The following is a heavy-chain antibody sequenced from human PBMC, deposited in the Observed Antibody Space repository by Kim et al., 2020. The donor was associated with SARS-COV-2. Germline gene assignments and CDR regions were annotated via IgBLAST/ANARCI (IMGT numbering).Heavy chain of an antibody. D-gene: IGHD6-19*01. CDR3: AKAQWGIAVAGDLDY. V-gene: IGHV3-23*01. J-gene: IGHJ4*02. Sequence: DSVKGRFTISRDNSKNTLYLQMNSLRAEDTAVYYCAKAQWGIAVAGDLDYWGQGTLVTVSS.